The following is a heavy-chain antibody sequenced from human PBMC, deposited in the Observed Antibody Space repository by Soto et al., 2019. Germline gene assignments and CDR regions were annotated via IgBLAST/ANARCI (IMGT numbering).Heavy chain of an antibody. CDR1: GCTFSRHT. CDR2: ISDDGSNT. V-gene: IGHV3-30-3*01. CDR3: ARQVYYNLWSGFNNPPHYFDY. J-gene: IGHJ4*02. Sequence: QVQLVESGGGVVQPGRSLRRSCAASGCTFSRHTMHWVRQAPGSGLEWVAAISDDGSNTYYADSVRCRFSISRDNSKNTLYLQINSMYSLDTAVHQFARQVYYNLWSGFNNPPHYFDYCGKRTLGTVSS. D-gene: IGHD3-3*01.